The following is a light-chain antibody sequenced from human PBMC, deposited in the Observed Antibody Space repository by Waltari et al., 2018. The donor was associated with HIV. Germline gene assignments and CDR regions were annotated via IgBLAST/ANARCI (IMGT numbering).Light chain of an antibody. CDR3: VTWDDSLNAYWV. J-gene: IGLJ3*02. V-gene: IGLV1-44*01. CDR1: SSNVGSNP. CDR2: RNT. Sequence: QSALTQPPSASGSPGQSVTISCSGSSSNVGSNPVNWYQQFPGTAPKLLIYRNTQRPSGVPDRFSGSKSGTSASLAISGLQSADEADYYCVTWDDSLNAYWVFGGGTKLTV.